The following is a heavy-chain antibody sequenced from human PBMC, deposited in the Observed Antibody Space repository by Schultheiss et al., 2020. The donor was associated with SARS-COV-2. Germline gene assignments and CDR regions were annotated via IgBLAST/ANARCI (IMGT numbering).Heavy chain of an antibody. D-gene: IGHD3-22*01. CDR1: GGSFSGYY. CDR2: IYYSGST. V-gene: IGHV4-59*08. Sequence: SETLSLTCAVYGGSFSGYYWSWIRQPPGKGLEWIGYIYYSGSTNYNPSLKSRVTISVDTSKNQFSLKLSSVTAADTAVYYCARHAPLYDSSGYVFDYWGQGTLVTVSS. J-gene: IGHJ4*02. CDR3: ARHAPLYDSSGYVFDY.